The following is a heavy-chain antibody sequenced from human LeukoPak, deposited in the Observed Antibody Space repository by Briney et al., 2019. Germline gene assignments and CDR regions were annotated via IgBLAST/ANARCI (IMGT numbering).Heavy chain of an antibody. CDR1: GFTFSSYA. CDR2: ISYDGSNK. D-gene: IGHD6-6*01. V-gene: IGHV3-30-3*01. J-gene: IGHJ6*02. Sequence: PGRSLRLSCAASGFTFSSYAMHWVRQAPGKGLEWVAVISYDGSNKYYADSVKGRFTISRDNSKNTLYLQMNSLRAEDTAVYYCVSPRFSIASRPNYYYYGMDVWGQGTTVTVSS. CDR3: VSPRFSIASRPNYYYYGMDV.